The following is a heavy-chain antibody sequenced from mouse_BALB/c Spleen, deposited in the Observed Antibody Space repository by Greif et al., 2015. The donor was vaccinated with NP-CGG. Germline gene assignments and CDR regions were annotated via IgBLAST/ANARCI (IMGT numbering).Heavy chain of an antibody. J-gene: IGHJ4*01. V-gene: IGHV14-3*02. CDR3: ANPYGSSYYAMDY. Sequence: VQLQQPGAELVKPGASVKLSCAASGFNIKDTYMHWVKQRPEQGLEWIGRIDPANGNTKYDPKFQGKATITADTSSNTAYLQLSSLTSEDTAVYYCANPYGSSYYAMDYWGQGTSVTVSS. CDR2: IDPANGNT. CDR1: GFNIKDTY. D-gene: IGHD1-1*01.